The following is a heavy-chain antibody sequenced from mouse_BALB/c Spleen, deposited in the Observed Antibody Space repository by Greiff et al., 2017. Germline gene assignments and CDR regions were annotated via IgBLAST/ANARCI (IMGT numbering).Heavy chain of an antibody. D-gene: IGHD1-1*01. J-gene: IGHJ4*01. Sequence: EVKVEESGPGLVKPSQSLSLTCSVTGYSITSGYYWNWIRQFPGNKLEWMGYISYDGSNNYNPSLKNRISITRDTSKNQFFLKLNSVTTEDTATYYCAEITTVVHAMDYWGQGTSVTVSS. V-gene: IGHV3-6*02. CDR1: GYSITSGYY. CDR3: AEITTVVHAMDY. CDR2: ISYDGSN.